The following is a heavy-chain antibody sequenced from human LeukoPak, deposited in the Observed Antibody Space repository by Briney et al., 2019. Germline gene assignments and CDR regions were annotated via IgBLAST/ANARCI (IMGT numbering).Heavy chain of an antibody. CDR1: GGTFSSYA. J-gene: IGHJ4*02. V-gene: IGHV1-69*06. CDR2: IIPIFGTA. Sequence: SVTVSCKASGGTFSSYAISWVRQAPGQGLEWMGGIIPIFGTANYAQKFQGRVTITADKSTSTAYMELSSLRSEDTAVYYCARVNSAAAYGYWGQGTLVTVSS. CDR3: ARVNSAAAYGY. D-gene: IGHD6-13*01.